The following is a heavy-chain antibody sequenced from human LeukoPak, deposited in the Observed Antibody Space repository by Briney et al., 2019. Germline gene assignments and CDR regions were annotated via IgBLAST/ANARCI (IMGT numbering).Heavy chain of an antibody. CDR3: AKYPSLLKNYYDSSGYYFDY. D-gene: IGHD3-22*01. J-gene: IGHJ4*02. Sequence: GGSLRLSCAASGFTFSSYATSWVRQAPGKGLEWVSAISGSGGSTYYADSVKGRFTISRDNSKNTLYLQMNSLRAEDTAVYYCAKYPSLLKNYYDSSGYYFDYWGQGTLVTVSS. V-gene: IGHV3-23*01. CDR2: ISGSGGST. CDR1: GFTFSSYA.